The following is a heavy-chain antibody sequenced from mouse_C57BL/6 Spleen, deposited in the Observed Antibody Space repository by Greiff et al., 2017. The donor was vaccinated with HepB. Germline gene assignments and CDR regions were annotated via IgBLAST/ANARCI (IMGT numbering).Heavy chain of an antibody. CDR3: ARNSFAY. Sequence: EVKLMESGPELVKPGASVKIPCKASGYTFTDYNMDWVKQSHGKSLEWIGDINPNNGGTIYNQKFKGKATLTVDKSSSTAYMELRSLTSEDTAVYYCARNSFAYWGQGTLVTVSA. J-gene: IGHJ3*01. CDR2: INPNNGGT. CDR1: GYTFTDYN. V-gene: IGHV1-18*01.